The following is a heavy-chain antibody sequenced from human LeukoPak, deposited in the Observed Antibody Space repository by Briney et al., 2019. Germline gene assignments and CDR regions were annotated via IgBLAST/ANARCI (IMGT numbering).Heavy chain of an antibody. Sequence: SETQSLTCTVSGGSISSGGYYWSWIRQHPGKGLEWIGYIYYSGSTYYNPSLKSRVTISVDTSKNQFSLKLSSVTAADTAVYYCATYGGNSGASFDYWGQGTLVTVSS. J-gene: IGHJ4*02. CDR2: IYYSGST. V-gene: IGHV4-61*08. CDR1: GGSISSGGYY. D-gene: IGHD4-23*01. CDR3: ATYGGNSGASFDY.